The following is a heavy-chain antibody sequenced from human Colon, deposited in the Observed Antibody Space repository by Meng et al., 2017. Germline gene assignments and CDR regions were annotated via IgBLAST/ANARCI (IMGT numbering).Heavy chain of an antibody. Sequence: RWGAGLLKPSETLSLSWAVYGGSFSGYYWSWTRQPPGKGLEWIGEISRGGSTEYNPSLKSRVTIAVDTSKNELSLKLSSVTAADTAVYYCAFVEAGTHAGAFNIWGRGTMVTVSS. V-gene: IGHV4-34*01. CDR2: ISRGGST. CDR3: AFVEAGTHAGAFNI. D-gene: IGHD1-7*01. J-gene: IGHJ3*02. CDR1: GGSFSGYY.